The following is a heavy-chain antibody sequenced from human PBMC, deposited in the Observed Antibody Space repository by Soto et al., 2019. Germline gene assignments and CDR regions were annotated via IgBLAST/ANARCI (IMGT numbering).Heavy chain of an antibody. Sequence: PXVSLSLSCAASGFTFSSYAMSWVRQAPGKGLEWVSAISGSGGSTYYADSVKGRFTISRDNSKNTLYLQMNSLRAEDTAVYYCAKDNDWRCSSTSCYSWFDPWGQGTLVTVSS. CDR2: ISGSGGST. J-gene: IGHJ5*02. CDR3: AKDNDWRCSSTSCYSWFDP. CDR1: GFTFSSYA. V-gene: IGHV3-23*01. D-gene: IGHD2-2*01.